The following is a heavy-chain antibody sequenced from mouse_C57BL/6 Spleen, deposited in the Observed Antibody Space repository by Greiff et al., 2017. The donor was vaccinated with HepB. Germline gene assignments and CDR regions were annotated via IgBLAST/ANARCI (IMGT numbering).Heavy chain of an antibody. J-gene: IGHJ1*03. Sequence: EVQGVESGGGLVKPGGSLKLSCAASGFTFSSYAMSWVRQTPEKRLAWVATISDGGSYTYYPDNVKGRFTISRDNAKNNLYLQMSHLKSEDTAMYYCAREEVYDGYPGWYFDVWGTGTTVTVSS. CDR3: AREEVYDGYPGWYFDV. CDR2: ISDGGSYT. V-gene: IGHV5-4*01. D-gene: IGHD2-3*01. CDR1: GFTFSSYA.